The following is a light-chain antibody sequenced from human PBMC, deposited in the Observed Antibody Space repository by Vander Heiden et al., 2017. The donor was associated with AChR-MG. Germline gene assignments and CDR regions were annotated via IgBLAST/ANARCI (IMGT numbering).Light chain of an antibody. Sequence: DIVMTQSPLSLPVTPGEPASISCRSNQSLLHTNGYNYLDWYLQKPGQSPQLLIYLVSNRASGVPDRFSGSGSGTDFTLKISRVEAGDVGVYYCRQSLQTPRAFGPGTKLEIK. CDR1: QSLLHTNGYNY. J-gene: IGKJ2*01. V-gene: IGKV2-28*01. CDR2: LVS. CDR3: RQSLQTPRA.